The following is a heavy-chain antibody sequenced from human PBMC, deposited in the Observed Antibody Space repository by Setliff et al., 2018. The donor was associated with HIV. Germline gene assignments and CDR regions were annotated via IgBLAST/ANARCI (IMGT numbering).Heavy chain of an antibody. CDR3: ARRGALRMAVVGYFDY. CDR2: ISSSTNTI. Sequence: GGSLRLSCAASGFTFSSYSMNWVRQAPGKGLEWVSHISSSTNTIYYADSVKGRFTISRDNSKNTLYLQMNSLGAEDTAVYYCARRGALRMAVVGYFDYWGQGTLVTVSS. J-gene: IGHJ4*02. D-gene: IGHD6-19*01. V-gene: IGHV3-48*01. CDR1: GFTFSSYS.